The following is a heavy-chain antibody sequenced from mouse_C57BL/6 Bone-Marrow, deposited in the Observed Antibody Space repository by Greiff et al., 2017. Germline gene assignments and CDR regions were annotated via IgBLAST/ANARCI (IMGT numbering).Heavy chain of an antibody. V-gene: IGHV1-54*01. CDR2: INPGSGGT. J-gene: IGHJ2*01. CDR3: ARGRRLCYFDY. CDR1: GYAFTNYL. Sequence: QVQLQQSGAELVRPGTSVKVSCKASGYAFTNYLIEWVKQRPGQGLEWIGVINPGSGGTNYNEKFKGKATLTVDKSSSTAYMQLSSLTSEDSAVYVYARGRRLCYFDYWGQGTTLTVAS.